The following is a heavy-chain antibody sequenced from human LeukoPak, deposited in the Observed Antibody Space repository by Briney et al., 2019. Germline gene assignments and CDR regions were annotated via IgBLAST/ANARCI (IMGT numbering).Heavy chain of an antibody. CDR2: ILYGGSA. CDR3: ARHGRDTGIDSYWYF. Sequence: SETLSLTCTVAGGSLISGNYYWGWIRQPPGNGLEWIRSILYGGSAYYNPSLKTRVTISVPTSKTQFTWKLRAVTAADRVVDTLARHGRDTGIDSYWYF. J-gene: IGHJ2*01. V-gene: IGHV4-39*01. D-gene: IGHD5-18*01. CDR1: GGSLISGNYY.